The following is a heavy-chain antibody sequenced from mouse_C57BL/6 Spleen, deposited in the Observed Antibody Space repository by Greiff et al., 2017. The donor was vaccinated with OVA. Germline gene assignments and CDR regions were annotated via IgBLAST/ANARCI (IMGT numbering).Heavy chain of an antibody. V-gene: IGHV3-6*01. J-gene: IGHJ4*01. Sequence: EVQLQQSGPGLVKPSQSLSLTCSVTGYSITSGYYWNWIRQFPGNKLEWMGYISYDGSNNYNPSLKNRISITRDTSKNQFFLKLKSVTTEDTATYYCAREGTAAMDYWGQGTSVTVSS. CDR2: ISYDGSN. D-gene: IGHD2-14*01. CDR1: GYSITSGYY. CDR3: AREGTAAMDY.